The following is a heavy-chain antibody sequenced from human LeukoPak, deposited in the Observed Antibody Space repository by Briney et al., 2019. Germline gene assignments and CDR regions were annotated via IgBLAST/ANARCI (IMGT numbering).Heavy chain of an antibody. D-gene: IGHD4-11*01. CDR3: ARGSMDLTVTGYYYYGMDV. Sequence: YTFXXXDINWVRQXAGQGLEWMGWMNPNSGNTVYAQKFQGRVTITRNTSISTAYMELSSLRSEDTAVYYCARGSMDLTVTGYYYYGMDVWGQGTTVTVSS. CDR1: YTFXXXD. J-gene: IGHJ6*02. V-gene: IGHV1-8*01. CDR2: MNPNSGNT.